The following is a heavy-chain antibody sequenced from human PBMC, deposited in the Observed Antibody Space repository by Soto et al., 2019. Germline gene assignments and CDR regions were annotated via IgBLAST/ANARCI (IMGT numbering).Heavy chain of an antibody. CDR3: DEDHRFTIFSTGDYYYYGMDV. CDR2: ISGSGVST. V-gene: IGHV3-23*01. J-gene: IGHJ6*02. Sequence: PGGSLRLSGAASGFAFSSYSISWVRQAPWKGLEWVSAISGSGVSTYYADSVKGRFTISRDNSKNTLYLQMNSLRAEDTAVYYCDEDHRFTIFSTGDYYYYGMDVLGQGTTFTVSS. D-gene: IGHD3-3*01. CDR1: GFAFSSYS.